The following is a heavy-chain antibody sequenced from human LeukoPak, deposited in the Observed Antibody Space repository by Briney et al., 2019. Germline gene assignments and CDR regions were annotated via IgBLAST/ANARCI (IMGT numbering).Heavy chain of an antibody. CDR2: VSNSGSA. J-gene: IGHJ5*02. Sequence: SETLSLTCIVSGGSISKSPYYWAWIRQPPGKGLEWIGSVSNSGSAYYNASLKSRVTISGDTSKNQFSLILTSVTAADTAVYYCARHKGPHIIRGVLRNNWFDPWGQGTLVTVSS. V-gene: IGHV4-39*01. CDR3: ARHKGPHIIRGVLRNNWFDP. CDR1: GGSISKSPYY. D-gene: IGHD3-10*01.